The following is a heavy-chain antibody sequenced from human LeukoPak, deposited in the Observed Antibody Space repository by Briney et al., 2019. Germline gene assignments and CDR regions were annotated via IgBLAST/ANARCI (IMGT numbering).Heavy chain of an antibody. CDR1: GVPFRSYA. Sequence: GGSLRLSCAASGVPFRSYAMGWVRQAPGKGLEWVSTISGGGGSTDYADSVKGRFTFSRDSSRNTMYLQMNSLRAEDTAVYYCANKKALRDYDILTGYFDYWGQGTLVTVSS. V-gene: IGHV3-23*01. CDR3: ANKKALRDYDILTGYFDY. J-gene: IGHJ4*02. CDR2: ISGGGGST. D-gene: IGHD3-9*01.